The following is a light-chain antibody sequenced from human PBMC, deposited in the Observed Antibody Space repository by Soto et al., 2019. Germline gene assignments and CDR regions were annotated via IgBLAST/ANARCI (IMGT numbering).Light chain of an antibody. J-gene: IGKJ1*01. CDR1: QSVSTSY. V-gene: IGKV3-20*01. CDR2: GAS. Sequence: ESVLTQSPGTLSLSPGERATLSCRASQSVSTSYLAWYQQKPGQAPRLLIYGASSRATSIPDRFSRSGSGTDLNLTIDRLAPEEFAAYYRQRYGSCLSWTFGQGTKVEIK. CDR3: QRYGSCLSWT.